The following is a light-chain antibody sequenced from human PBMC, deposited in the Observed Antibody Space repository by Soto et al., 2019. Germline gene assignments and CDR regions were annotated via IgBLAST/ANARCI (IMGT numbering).Light chain of an antibody. J-gene: IGLJ1*01. CDR3: SSYTNTKTYV. CDR2: EVS. CDR1: SSDVGGYNY. V-gene: IGLV2-14*01. Sequence: QSALTQPASVSGSPGQSITISCTGTSSDVGGYNYVSWYQQHPGKAPKLMIYEVSNRPSGVSNRFSGSKSGNTASLTISGLQAEDEADYFCSSYTNTKTYVFGTGTKLTVL.